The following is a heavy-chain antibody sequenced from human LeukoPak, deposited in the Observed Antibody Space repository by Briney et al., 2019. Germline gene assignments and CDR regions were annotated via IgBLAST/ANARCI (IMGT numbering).Heavy chain of an antibody. V-gene: IGHV4-59*01. Sequence: SETLSLTCTVSGGSISSYYWSRIRQPPGKGLEWIGYIYYSGTTNYNPSLKSRVTILVDTSKNQFSLKLSSVTAADTAVYYCARGVYIAAAQYGYWGQGTLVTVSS. J-gene: IGHJ4*02. D-gene: IGHD6-13*01. CDR2: IYYSGTT. CDR1: GGSISSYY. CDR3: ARGVYIAAAQYGY.